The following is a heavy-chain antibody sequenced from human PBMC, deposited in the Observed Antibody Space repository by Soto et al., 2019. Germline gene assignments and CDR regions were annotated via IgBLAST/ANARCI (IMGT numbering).Heavy chain of an antibody. CDR1: GGTFSSYA. CDR3: ASPRMGASRYFQH. Sequence: GASVKVSCKASGGTFSSYAISWVRQAPGQGLEWMGGIIPIFGTANYAQKFQGRVTITADESTSTAYMELSSLRSEDTAVYYCASPRMGASRYFQHWGQGTLVTVSS. D-gene: IGHD1-26*01. CDR2: IIPIFGTA. J-gene: IGHJ1*01. V-gene: IGHV1-69*13.